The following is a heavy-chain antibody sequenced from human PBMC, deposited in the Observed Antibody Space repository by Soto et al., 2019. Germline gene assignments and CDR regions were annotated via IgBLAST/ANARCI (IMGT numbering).Heavy chain of an antibody. J-gene: IGHJ3*02. CDR3: ANIYCSCTSCYPRDAFDI. Sequence: EVQLLESRGGLVQPGGSLRLSCAASGFTFSSYAMSWVRQAPGKGLEWVSAISGSGGSTYYADSVKGRFTISRDNSKNTLYLQMNSLRAEDTAVYYCANIYCSCTSCYPRDAFDIWGQGTIVTVSS. CDR1: GFTFSSYA. CDR2: ISGSGGST. V-gene: IGHV3-23*01. D-gene: IGHD2-2*01.